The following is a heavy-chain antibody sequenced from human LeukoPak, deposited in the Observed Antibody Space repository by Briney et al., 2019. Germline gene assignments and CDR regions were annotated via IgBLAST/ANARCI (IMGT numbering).Heavy chain of an antibody. CDR3: ARDHGSSYGLDY. J-gene: IGHJ4*02. D-gene: IGHD5-18*01. V-gene: IGHV3-7*01. Sequence: GGSLRLSCAASGFTFSTYWMSWVRQAPGKGLEWVANVKQDGSEKYYVDSVKGRFTISRDNAKNSLYLQMSSLRAEDTAVYYCARDHGSSYGLDYWGQGTLVTVSS. CDR1: GFTFSTYW. CDR2: VKQDGSEK.